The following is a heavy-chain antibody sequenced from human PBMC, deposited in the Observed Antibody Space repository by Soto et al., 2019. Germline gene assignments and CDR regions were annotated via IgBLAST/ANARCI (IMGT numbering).Heavy chain of an antibody. Sequence: PGGSLRLSCAASGFTVSSNYMSWVRQAPGKGLEWVSIIYSDGTTYYADSVKDRFTISRDSSKNTLDLQMTYLTAGDRGVYNCERFLRHSSYFHMTFWAKGPTSPVS. J-gene: IGHJ6*03. CDR2: IYSDGTT. CDR3: ERFLRHSSYFHMTF. V-gene: IGHV3-66*01. D-gene: IGHD6-6*01. CDR1: GFTVSSNY.